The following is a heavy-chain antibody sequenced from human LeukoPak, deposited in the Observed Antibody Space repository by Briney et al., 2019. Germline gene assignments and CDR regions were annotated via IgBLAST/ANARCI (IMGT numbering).Heavy chain of an antibody. Sequence: GGSLRLSCAASGFTFSSYSMNWVRQAPGKGLEWVSSISSSSSYIYYADSVKGRFTISRDNAKNSLYLQMNSLRVEDTAVYYCARLGGSYYTYWGQGTLVTVSS. CDR2: ISSSSSYI. J-gene: IGHJ4*02. CDR3: ARLGGSYYTY. CDR1: GFTFSSYS. V-gene: IGHV3-21*01. D-gene: IGHD1-26*01.